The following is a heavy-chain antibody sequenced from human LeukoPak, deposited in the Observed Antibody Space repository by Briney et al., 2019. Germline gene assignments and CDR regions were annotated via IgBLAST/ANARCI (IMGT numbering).Heavy chain of an antibody. CDR2: IYYSGST. D-gene: IGHD2-2*01. J-gene: IGHJ3*02. CDR1: GGSISSSSYY. V-gene: IGHV4-39*07. CDR3: ARGPPDCSSTSCYALDAFDI. Sequence: SETLSLTCTVSGGSISSSSYYWGWIRQPPGKGLEWIGSIYYSGSTYYNPSLKSRVTISVDTSKNQFSLKLSSVTAADTAVYYCARGPPDCSSTSCYALDAFDIWGQGTMVTVSS.